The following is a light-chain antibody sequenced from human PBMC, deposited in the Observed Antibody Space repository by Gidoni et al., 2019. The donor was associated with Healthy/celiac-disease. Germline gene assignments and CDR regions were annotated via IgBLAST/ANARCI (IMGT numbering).Light chain of an antibody. CDR2: KVS. J-gene: IGKJ2*04. Sequence: DVVMTQSPLSLPVTLGQPASISCRSSQSLVSSDGSSFLNWFQQRPGQSPRRLIYKVSNRDSGVPDRFSGSGSGTDFTLKISRVEAEDVGIYYCMQGTHLPCSFGQGTRLEIK. V-gene: IGKV2-30*01. CDR1: QSLVSSDGSSF. CDR3: MQGTHLPCS.